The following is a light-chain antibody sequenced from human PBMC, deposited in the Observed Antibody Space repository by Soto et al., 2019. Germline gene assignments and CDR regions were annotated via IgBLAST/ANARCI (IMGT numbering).Light chain of an antibody. CDR1: SSNIGSNT. CDR3: AAWDDSLNGRGV. J-gene: IGLJ1*01. V-gene: IGLV1-44*01. Sequence: QSVLTRPPSASGTPGQRVTISCSGSSSNIGSNTVNWYQQLPGTAPKLLIYSNNQRPSGVPDRFSGSKSGTSASLAISGLQSEDEADYYCAAWDDSLNGRGVFGTGTKVTVL. CDR2: SNN.